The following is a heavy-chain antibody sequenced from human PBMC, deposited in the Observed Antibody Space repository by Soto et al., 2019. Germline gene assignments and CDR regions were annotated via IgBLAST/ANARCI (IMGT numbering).Heavy chain of an antibody. V-gene: IGHV1-18*01. D-gene: IGHD2-2*01. CDR1: GYTFTSYG. CDR3: ARVNVVVPAAVNFDY. Sequence: GASVKVSCKASGYTFTSYGISWVRQAPGQGLERMGWISAYNGNTNYAQKLQGRVTMTTDTSTSTAYMELRSLRSDDTAVYYCARVNVVVPAAVNFDYWGQGTLVTVS. J-gene: IGHJ4*02. CDR2: ISAYNGNT.